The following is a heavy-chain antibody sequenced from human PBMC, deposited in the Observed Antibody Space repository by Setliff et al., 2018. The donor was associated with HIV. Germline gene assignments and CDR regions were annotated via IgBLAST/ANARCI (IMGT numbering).Heavy chain of an antibody. CDR2: IYWNDDK. Sequence: SGPTLVNPTQTLSLTCAVYGGSFSGYYWSWIRQPPGKALEWLALIYWNDDKRYSPSLKSRLTITKDTSKNQVVLTMTNMDPVDTATYYCAHRLSYYDPSGYYSYYFDYWGQGTLVTVSS. CDR3: AHRLSYYDPSGYYSYYFDY. CDR1: GGSFSGYYWS. J-gene: IGHJ4*02. D-gene: IGHD3-22*01. V-gene: IGHV2-5*01.